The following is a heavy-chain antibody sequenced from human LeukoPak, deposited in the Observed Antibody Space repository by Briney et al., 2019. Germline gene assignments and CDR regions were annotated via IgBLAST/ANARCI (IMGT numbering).Heavy chain of an antibody. Sequence: SETLSLTCAVSGGSITSGHWWTWVRQPPGKGLEWIGEIYHSGSTTYNPSLMSRVTISVDKSTKQFSLNLTSVTAADTAVYYCTSSRGRLYGVDVWGQGTTVIVSS. D-gene: IGHD2-15*01. CDR3: TSSRGRLYGVDV. CDR2: IYHSGST. J-gene: IGHJ6*02. V-gene: IGHV4-4*02. CDR1: GGSITSGHW.